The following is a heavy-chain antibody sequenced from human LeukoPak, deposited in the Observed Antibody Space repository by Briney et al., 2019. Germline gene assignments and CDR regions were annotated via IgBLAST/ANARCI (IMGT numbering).Heavy chain of an antibody. CDR3: ATFGLVAALDL. D-gene: IGHD5-12*01. V-gene: IGHV3-7*01. Sequence: GGSLRLSCAASGFSFNAYWMAWVRQAPGTGLEWVANINPAGSETFHGDSVKGRFSISRDHAKNLVCLQMNSLRAEDTAVYYCATFGLVAALDLWGQGTLVTVSS. CDR2: INPAGSET. J-gene: IGHJ4*02. CDR1: GFSFNAYW.